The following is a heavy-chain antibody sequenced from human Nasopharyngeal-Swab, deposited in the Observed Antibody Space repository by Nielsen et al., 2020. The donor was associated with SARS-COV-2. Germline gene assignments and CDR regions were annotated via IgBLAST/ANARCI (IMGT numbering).Heavy chain of an antibody. CDR3: ARAVEMATIWAYYYYYMDV. Sequence: ESLKISCAASGFTFSSSSMNWVRQAPGKGLEWVSSISSSSRYIYYADSVKGRFTISRDNAKNSLYLQMNSLKAEDTSVYYCARAVEMATIWAYYYYYMDVWGKGTTVTVSS. J-gene: IGHJ6*03. CDR1: GFTFSSSS. V-gene: IGHV3-21*01. D-gene: IGHD5-24*01. CDR2: ISSSSRYI.